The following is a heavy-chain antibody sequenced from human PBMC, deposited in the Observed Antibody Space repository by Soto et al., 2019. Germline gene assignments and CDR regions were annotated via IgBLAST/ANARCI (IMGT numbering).Heavy chain of an antibody. Sequence: ASVKVSCKASGYTFTSYGISWVRQAPGQGLAWMGWISAYNGNTNYAQKLQGRVTMTTDTSTSTAYMQLRTLRSVDTAVYYCARTDKANSNASSGYQDYWGQGTLFTVSS. CDR1: GYTFTSYG. J-gene: IGHJ4*02. D-gene: IGHD3-22*01. CDR2: ISAYNGNT. CDR3: ARTDKANSNASSGYQDY. V-gene: IGHV1-18*04.